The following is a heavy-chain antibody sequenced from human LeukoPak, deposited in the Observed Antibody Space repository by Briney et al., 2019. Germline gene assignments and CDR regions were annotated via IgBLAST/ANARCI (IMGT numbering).Heavy chain of an antibody. J-gene: IGHJ4*02. CDR2: IRSKSDGGTT. Sequence: GGSLRLSCAAYGFTFNNASMSWDRQAPGKGLEWVGRIRSKSDGGTTDHAAPVKGRFTISRDDSKNTLYLQMNSLKTEDTAVYFCTTDPYCSGDGCVHFEHWGQGTLFTVSS. D-gene: IGHD2-15*01. CDR1: GFTFNNAS. CDR3: TTDPYCSGDGCVHFEH. V-gene: IGHV3-15*01.